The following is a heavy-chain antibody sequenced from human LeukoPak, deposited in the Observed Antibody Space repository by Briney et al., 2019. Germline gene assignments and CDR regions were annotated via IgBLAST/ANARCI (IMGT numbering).Heavy chain of an antibody. D-gene: IGHD3-22*01. CDR1: GGSISSGDYY. J-gene: IGHJ5*02. CDR2: MYYSGST. V-gene: IGHV4-30-4*01. Sequence: SQTLSLTCTVSGGSISSGDYYWSWIRQPPGKGLEWIAYMYYSGSTYYNPSLKSRVTMSTDTSKDQLSLKLSSVTAADTAVYYCARPYYYDSRIDPWGQGILVTVSS. CDR3: ARPYYYDSRIDP.